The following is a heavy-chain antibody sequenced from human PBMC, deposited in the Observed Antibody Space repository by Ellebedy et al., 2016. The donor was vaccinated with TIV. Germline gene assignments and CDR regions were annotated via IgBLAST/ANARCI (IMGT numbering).Heavy chain of an antibody. D-gene: IGHD5-12*01. J-gene: IGHJ3*02. CDR1: GFTFSNAW. CDR3: AGPVATGSIGAFDI. V-gene: IGHV3-53*01. Sequence: GESLKISCAASGFTFSNAWMSWVRQAPGKGLEWVSVIYSGGSGSYADSVRGRFTISRDNSKNTLYLQMNSLRAEDTAVYYCAGPVATGSIGAFDIWGQGRMVTVS. CDR2: IYSGGSG.